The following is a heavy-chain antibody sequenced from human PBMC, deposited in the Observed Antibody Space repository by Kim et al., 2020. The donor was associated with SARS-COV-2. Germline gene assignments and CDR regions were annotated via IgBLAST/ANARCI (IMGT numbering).Heavy chain of an antibody. J-gene: IGHJ4*02. CDR1: GGSISSGGYY. Sequence: SETLSLTCAVSGGSISSGGYYWTWIRQHPEKGLEWIGYIYYTGSTYYNPALESRITMSVDTSKNHFPLKMVSMTAADAAIYYCARDSGDGYYFDKWGRGVLVTVSS. V-gene: IGHV4-31*11. D-gene: IGHD3-10*01. CDR3: ARDSGDGYYFDK. CDR2: IYYTGST.